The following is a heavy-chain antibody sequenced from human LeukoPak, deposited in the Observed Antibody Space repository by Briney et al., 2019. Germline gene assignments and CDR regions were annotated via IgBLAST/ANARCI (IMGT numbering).Heavy chain of an antibody. Sequence: SQTLSLTCAISGDSVSSNSAAWNWIRQSPSRGLEWLGRTYYRSKWYNDYAVSVKSRITINPDTSKNQFSLQLNSVTPEDTAVYYCARDSRAYGGSYGPRPRLFDYWGQGTLVTVSS. CDR3: ARDSRAYGGSYGPRPRLFDY. D-gene: IGHD1-26*01. J-gene: IGHJ4*02. CDR2: TYYRSKWYN. CDR1: GDSVSSNSAA. V-gene: IGHV6-1*01.